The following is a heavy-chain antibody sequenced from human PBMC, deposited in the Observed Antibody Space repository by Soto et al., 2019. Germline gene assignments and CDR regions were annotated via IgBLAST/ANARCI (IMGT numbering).Heavy chain of an antibody. CDR1: GYTFTSYA. Sequence: QVQLVQSGAEVKKPGASVKVSCKASGYTFTSYAMHWVRQAPGQRLEWMGWINAGNGNTKYSQKFQGRVTITRDTSARPAYMELSSLRSEDTAVYYCARISPKGYFDYWGQGTLVTVSS. J-gene: IGHJ4*02. CDR3: ARISPKGYFDY. V-gene: IGHV1-3*01. CDR2: INAGNGNT.